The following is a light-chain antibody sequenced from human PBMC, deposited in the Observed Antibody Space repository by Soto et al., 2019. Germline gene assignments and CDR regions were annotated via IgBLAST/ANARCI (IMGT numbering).Light chain of an antibody. CDR2: GNR. J-gene: IGLJ3*02. Sequence: QSVLTQPPSASGTPGQRVTISCTGNNSNIGAGYDVHWYQQLPGAAPKLIIFGNRNRPSGVPERFSGSKSGTSASLAITGLQAEDEADYYCQAYDYSLTAFVFGGGTKLTVL. CDR3: QAYDYSLTAFV. V-gene: IGLV1-40*01. CDR1: NSNIGAGYD.